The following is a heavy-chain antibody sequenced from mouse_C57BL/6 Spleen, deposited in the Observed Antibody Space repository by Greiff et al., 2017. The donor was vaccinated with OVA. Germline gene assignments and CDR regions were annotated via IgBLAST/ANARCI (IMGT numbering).Heavy chain of an antibody. J-gene: IGHJ2*01. CDR3: ARHDDDGYYEGY. Sequence: EVQGVESGGDLVKPGGSLKLSCAASGFTFSSYGMSWVRQTPDKRLEWVATISSGGSYTYYPDSVKGRFTISRDNAKNTLYLQMSSLKSEDTAMYYCARHDDDGYYEGYWGQGTTLTVSS. D-gene: IGHD2-3*01. CDR2: ISSGGSYT. CDR1: GFTFSSYG. V-gene: IGHV5-6*01.